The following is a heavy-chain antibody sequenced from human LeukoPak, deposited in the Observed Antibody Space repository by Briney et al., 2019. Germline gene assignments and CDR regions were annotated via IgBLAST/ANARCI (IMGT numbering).Heavy chain of an antibody. J-gene: IGHJ4*02. CDR2: ISAYNGNT. V-gene: IGHV1-18*01. CDR1: GYTFTSYG. CDR3: ARDLHYYDSSGYYYPFDY. Sequence: GASVKVSCKASGYTFTSYGISWVRQAPGQGLEWMGWISAYNGNTNYAQKLQGRVTMTTDTSTSTAYMELRSLRSDDTAVYYCARDLHYYDSSGYYYPFDYWGQGTLVTVS. D-gene: IGHD3-22*01.